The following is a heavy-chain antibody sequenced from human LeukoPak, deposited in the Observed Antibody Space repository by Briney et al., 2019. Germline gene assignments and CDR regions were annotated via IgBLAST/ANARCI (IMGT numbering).Heavy chain of an antibody. D-gene: IGHD5-18*01. Sequence: PSETLSLTCTVSGASISSYYWSWIRQSAGKRLEWIGRIYISGSTDYNPSLKSRVTMSVDTSKNRLSLKLNSVTAADTAVYYCARDDVDTPTFDYLGQGTLVTVSS. J-gene: IGHJ4*02. CDR1: GASISSYY. V-gene: IGHV4-4*07. CDR3: ARDDVDTPTFDY. CDR2: IYISGST.